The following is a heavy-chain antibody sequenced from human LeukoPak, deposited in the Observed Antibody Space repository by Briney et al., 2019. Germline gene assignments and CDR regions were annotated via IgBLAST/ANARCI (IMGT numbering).Heavy chain of an antibody. D-gene: IGHD3-22*01. CDR3: AKRFSMIVVVTSDFFDY. V-gene: IGHV3-23*01. J-gene: IGHJ4*02. Sequence: GGSLRLSCAASGFIFSSYAMSWVRQAPGKGLEWVSAIGGGGRSTYYADSVKGRFTISRDNSKNTLYLQMNSLRTEDTAVYYCAKRFSMIVVVTSDFFDYWGQGTLVTVSS. CDR2: IGGGGRST. CDR1: GFIFSSYA.